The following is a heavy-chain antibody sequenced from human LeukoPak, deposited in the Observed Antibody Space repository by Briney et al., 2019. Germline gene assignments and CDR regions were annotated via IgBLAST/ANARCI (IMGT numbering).Heavy chain of an antibody. Sequence: GASVKVSCKASGYSFTGYYMHWVRQAPGQGLEWMGCINPNSGGTDYAQKFQGRVTMTRDTSISTAYMELSRLTSDDTAVYYCAGLSGHDPYYFDYWGQGTLVAVSS. D-gene: IGHD5-12*01. CDR3: AGLSGHDPYYFDY. CDR2: INPNSGGT. CDR1: GYSFTGYY. V-gene: IGHV1-2*02. J-gene: IGHJ4*02.